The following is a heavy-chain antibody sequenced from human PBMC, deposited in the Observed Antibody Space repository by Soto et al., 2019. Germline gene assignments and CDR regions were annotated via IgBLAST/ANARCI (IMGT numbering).Heavy chain of an antibody. CDR2: IIPIFGTA. CDR3: ARDLAVLRFLECSYYYYYGMDF. J-gene: IGHJ6*02. V-gene: IGHV1-69*06. CDR1: GGTFSSYA. Sequence: SVKVSCKASGGTFSSYAISWLRQAPGQGLEWMGGIIPIFGTANYAQKFQGRVTITADKSTSTAYMALSSLRSEDTAVYYCARDLAVLRFLECSYYYYYGMDFWGQGTTVTVSS. D-gene: IGHD3-3*01.